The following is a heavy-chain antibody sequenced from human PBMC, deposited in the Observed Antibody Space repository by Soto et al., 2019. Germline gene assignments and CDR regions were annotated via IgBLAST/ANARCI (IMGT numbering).Heavy chain of an antibody. CDR1: GFTFSSYW. V-gene: IGHV3-74*01. CDR3: VRTSLVVAAATREDY. Sequence: EVQLVESGGGLVQPGGSLRLSCVASGFTFSSYWMHWVRQAPGKGLVWVSRINSDGSSTSYADSVKGRFTISRDNAKNTLYLQMNSLRDEDTAVYYCVRTSLVVAAATREDYWGQGTLVTVSS. CDR2: INSDGSST. D-gene: IGHD2-15*01. J-gene: IGHJ4*02.